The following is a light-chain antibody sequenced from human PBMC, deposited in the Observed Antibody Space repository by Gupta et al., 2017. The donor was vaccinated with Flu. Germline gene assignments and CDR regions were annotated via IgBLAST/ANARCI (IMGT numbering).Light chain of an antibody. V-gene: IGKV3-15*01. CDR3: QQDDNWPRT. CDR1: ESISSN. Sequence: PATLSVSPGDSVTLSCRASESISSNLAWYQQKPGQAPRLLIYGKSTRATDIPARFSGSGSGTEFTLTISSLQSEDFAVYYCQQDDNWPRTFGQGTKVEI. CDR2: GKS. J-gene: IGKJ1*01.